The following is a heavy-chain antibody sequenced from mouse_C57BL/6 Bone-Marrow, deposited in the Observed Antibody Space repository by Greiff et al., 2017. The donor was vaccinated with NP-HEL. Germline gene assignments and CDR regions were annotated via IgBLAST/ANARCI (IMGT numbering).Heavy chain of an antibody. CDR2: IYPGDGDT. V-gene: IGHV1-82*01. D-gene: IGHD3-2*02. J-gene: IGHJ3*01. Sequence: VQLQQSGPELVKPGASVKISCKASGYAFSSSWMNWVKQRPGKGLEWIGRIYPGDGDTNYNGKFKGKATLTADKSSSTAYMQLSSLTSEDSAVYFCARPPETAQATWFAYWGQGTLVTVSA. CDR3: ARPPETAQATWFAY. CDR1: GYAFSSSW.